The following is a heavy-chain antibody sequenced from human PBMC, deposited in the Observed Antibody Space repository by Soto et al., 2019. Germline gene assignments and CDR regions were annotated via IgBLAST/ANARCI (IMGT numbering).Heavy chain of an antibody. V-gene: IGHV4-31*03. D-gene: IGHD2-2*01. CDR1: GGSISSGGYY. J-gene: IGHJ6*03. CDR3: ARRGVVVPAAMAHYYYYMDV. Sequence: SETLSLTCTVSGGSISSGGYYWSWIRQHPGKGLEWIGYIYYSGSTYYNPSLKSRVTISVDTSKNQFSLKLSSVTAADTAVYYCARRGVVVPAAMAHYYYYMDVWGKGTTVTVSS. CDR2: IYYSGST.